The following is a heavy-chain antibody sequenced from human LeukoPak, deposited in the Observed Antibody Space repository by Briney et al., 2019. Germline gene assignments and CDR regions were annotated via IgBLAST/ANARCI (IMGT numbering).Heavy chain of an antibody. CDR2: ISGRGGST. D-gene: IGHD6-13*01. CDR3: AEGAAGVFGMDV. Sequence: GGSLRLSCAASGFTFSSYAMSWVRQAPGKGLEWVSAISGRGGSTYYADSVKGRFTISRDNSKNTLYLQMNSLRAEDTAVYYCAEGAAGVFGMDVWGQGTTVTVSS. CDR1: GFTFSSYA. V-gene: IGHV3-23*01. J-gene: IGHJ6*02.